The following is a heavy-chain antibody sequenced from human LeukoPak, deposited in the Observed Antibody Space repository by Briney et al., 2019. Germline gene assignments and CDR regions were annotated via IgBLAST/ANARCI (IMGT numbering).Heavy chain of an antibody. J-gene: IGHJ4*02. CDR1: GGSVSSYH. CDR2: IHNSGRT. D-gene: IGHD1-14*01. Sequence: SETLSLTCSVAGGSVSSYHWSWIRQSPGKGLEWIGYIHNSGRTNYNPSLKSRVTGFVDTSKNQASLRLSSVTAADTAVYYCARHGTISSESYFDYWGQGALVTVSS. CDR3: ARHGTISSESYFDY. V-gene: IGHV4-59*08.